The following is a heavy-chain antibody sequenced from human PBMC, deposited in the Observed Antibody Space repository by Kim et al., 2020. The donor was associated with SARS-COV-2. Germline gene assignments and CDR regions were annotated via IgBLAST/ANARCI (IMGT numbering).Heavy chain of an antibody. D-gene: IGHD2-2*01. CDR3: ARVTCSSTSCSKRGAFDI. J-gene: IGHJ3*02. CDR1: GGSISSFY. Sequence: SETLSLTFTVSGGSISSFYWNWIRQPPGKGLEYIGYIYPSGNTNYNASLKSRVTMSVDTSKNQFSLTLSSVTAADTAVYYCARVTCSSTSCSKRGAFDIWGQGTMVTVSS. V-gene: IGHV4-59*13. CDR2: IYPSGNT.